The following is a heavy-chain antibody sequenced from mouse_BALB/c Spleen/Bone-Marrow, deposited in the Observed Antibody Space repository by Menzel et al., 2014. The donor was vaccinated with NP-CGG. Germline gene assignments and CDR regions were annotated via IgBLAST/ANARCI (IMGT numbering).Heavy chain of an antibody. V-gene: IGHV5-6-3*01. CDR2: INSNGGST. CDR3: ARDYDYDY. CDR1: GFTFSSYG. J-gene: IGHJ2*01. D-gene: IGHD2-4*01. Sequence: EVQGVESGGGLVQPGGSLKFSCAASGFTFSSYGMSWVRQTPDKRLELVATINSNGGSTYYPDSVKGRFTISRDNAKNTLYLQMSSLKSEDTAMYYCARDYDYDYWGQGTTLTVSS.